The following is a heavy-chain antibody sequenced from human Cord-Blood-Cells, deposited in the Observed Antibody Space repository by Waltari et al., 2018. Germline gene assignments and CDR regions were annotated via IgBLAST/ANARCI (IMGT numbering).Heavy chain of an antibody. J-gene: IGHJ4*02. CDR2: VDPEAGET. D-gene: IGHD1-26*01. V-gene: IGHV1-69-2*01. Sequence: EVQLVQSGAEVKKPGATVKITCKVSGYTFTDYYMHWVQQAPGKGLEWMGLVDPEAGETIYAEKFQGRVTITADTSTYTAYMELSSLRAEDTAVYYCATPSPRDSGSYSLFDYWGQGTLVTVSS. CDR1: GYTFTDYY. CDR3: ATPSPRDSGSYSLFDY.